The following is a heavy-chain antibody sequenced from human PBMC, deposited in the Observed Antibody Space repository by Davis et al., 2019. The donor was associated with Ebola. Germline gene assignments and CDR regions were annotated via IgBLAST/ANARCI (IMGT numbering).Heavy chain of an antibody. Sequence: SVKVSCMASAGSLRRYIVSWVRQAPGQALEWMGWIIPILGIADYAQNFQGRVTITADKSTSTAYMELSSLRSDDTAVYYSVTWGPDYFDSSGYPTEFDYWGQGTLVTVSS. D-gene: IGHD3-22*01. CDR1: AGSLRRYI. V-gene: IGHV1-69*02. J-gene: IGHJ4*02. CDR2: IIPILGIA. CDR3: VTWGPDYFDSSGYPTEFDY.